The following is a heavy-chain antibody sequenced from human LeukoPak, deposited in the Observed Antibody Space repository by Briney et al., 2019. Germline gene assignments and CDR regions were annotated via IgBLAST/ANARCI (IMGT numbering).Heavy chain of an antibody. CDR2: ISGSGGST. D-gene: IGHD3-10*01. J-gene: IGHJ4*02. CDR3: AKVSLLWFGELLPPPYFDY. Sequence: GGSLRLSCAASGFTFSSYGMSWVRQAPGKGLEWVSAISGSGGSTYYADSVKGRFTISRDNSKNTLYLQMNSLRAEDTAVYYCAKVSLLWFGELLPPPYFDYWGQGTLVTVSS. V-gene: IGHV3-23*01. CDR1: GFTFSSYG.